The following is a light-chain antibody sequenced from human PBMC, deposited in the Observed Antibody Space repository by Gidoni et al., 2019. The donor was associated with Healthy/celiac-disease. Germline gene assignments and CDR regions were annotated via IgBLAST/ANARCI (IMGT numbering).Light chain of an antibody. V-gene: IGKV1-5*03. Sequence: DIQMTQSPSTLSASVGDRVTITCRASQSISSWLAWYQQKPGKAPKLLIYKASSLESGVPSRFSGSGSGTEFTLTISSLQPDDFATYYCQQYNSYPYTFGQGTKLETK. J-gene: IGKJ2*01. CDR3: QQYNSYPYT. CDR2: KAS. CDR1: QSISSW.